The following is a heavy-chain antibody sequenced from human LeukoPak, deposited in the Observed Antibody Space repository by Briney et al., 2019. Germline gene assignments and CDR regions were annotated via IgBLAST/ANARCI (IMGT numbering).Heavy chain of an antibody. Sequence: PGGSLRLSCAASGFTFSSYAMSWVRQAPGKGLEWVSAISGSGGSTYYEDSVKGRFIISRDNDKNTVYLQMNSLRVEDTAVYYCAKKGGYDSSGYYPLDSWDQGTLVTVS. J-gene: IGHJ4*02. CDR3: AKKGGYDSSGYYPLDS. D-gene: IGHD3-22*01. CDR1: GFTFSSYA. V-gene: IGHV3-23*01. CDR2: ISGSGGST.